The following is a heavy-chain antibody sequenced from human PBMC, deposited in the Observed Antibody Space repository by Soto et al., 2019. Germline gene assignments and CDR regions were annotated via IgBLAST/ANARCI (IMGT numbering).Heavy chain of an antibody. CDR1: GGSIYTTGHS. D-gene: IGHD5-12*01. J-gene: IGHJ4*02. CDR3: ATYGAYAKYYFHY. CDR2: IYPSGTL. V-gene: IGHV4-30-2*06. Sequence: HLQLQESGSGLVKPSQTLSLTCAVSGGSIYTTGHSWSWIRQSPGKGLEWIGCIYPSGTLFYNPSLSGRVTISLDTSDNQFSLRLSSVTAADTAVYYCATYGAYAKYYFHYWGRGTLVTVSS.